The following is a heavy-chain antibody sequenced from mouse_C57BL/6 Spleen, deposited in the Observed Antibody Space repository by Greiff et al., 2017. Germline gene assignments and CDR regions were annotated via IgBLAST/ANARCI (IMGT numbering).Heavy chain of an antibody. J-gene: IGHJ4*01. D-gene: IGHD2-1*01. V-gene: IGHV1-42*01. CDR3: ARGGNEYYYAMDY. CDR2: INPSTGGT. CDR1: GYSFTGYY. Sequence: VQLQQSGPELVKPGASVKISCKASGYSFTGYYMNWVKQSPEKSLEWIGEINPSTGGTTYNQKFKAKATLTVDKSSSTAYMQLKSLTSEDSAVYYCARGGNEYYYAMDYWGQGTSVTVSS.